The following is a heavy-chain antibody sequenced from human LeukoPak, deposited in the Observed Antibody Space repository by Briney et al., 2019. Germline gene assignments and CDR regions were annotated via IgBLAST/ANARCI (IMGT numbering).Heavy chain of an antibody. CDR1: GYTFTTYC. Sequence: GASVKVSCKASGYTFTTYCISWVRQAPGQGLEWMGWISAYNGNTNYAQKLQGRVTMATDTSTSTAYMELRSLRSDDTAVYYCARAKYDSSGYYWFDPWGQGTLVTVSS. CDR3: ARAKYDSSGYYWFDP. D-gene: IGHD3-22*01. CDR2: ISAYNGNT. J-gene: IGHJ5*02. V-gene: IGHV1-18*01.